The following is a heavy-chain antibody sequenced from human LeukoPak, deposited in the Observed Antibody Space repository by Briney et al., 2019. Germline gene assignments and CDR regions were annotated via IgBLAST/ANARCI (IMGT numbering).Heavy chain of an antibody. J-gene: IGHJ4*02. V-gene: IGHV3-64D*06. CDR1: GFTFSSYA. D-gene: IGHD3-10*01. CDR2: ISSNGGST. CDR3: VKDGVHVLLWFGELSH. Sequence: GGSLRLSCSASGFTFSSYAVHWVRQAPGKGLEYVSAISSNGGSTYYADSVKGRFTISRDNSKNTLYLQMSSLRAEDTAVYYCVKDGVHVLLWFGELSHWGQGTLVTVSS.